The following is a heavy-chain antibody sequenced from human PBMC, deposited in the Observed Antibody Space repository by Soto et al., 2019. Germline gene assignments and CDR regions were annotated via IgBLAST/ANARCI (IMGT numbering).Heavy chain of an antibody. V-gene: IGHV4-4*07. CDR3: ARGMTPPGAPAWYYFDS. Sequence: PSETLSLTCTVSGGSITGTSYWSWIRQPAGKGLEWIGRFSLSGTTNYNPSLRSRVTMSADVSKNQFSLRLTSVTAADTALYYCARGMTPPGAPAWYYFDSWGQGTLVTVS. D-gene: IGHD2-8*02. CDR1: GGSITGTSY. CDR2: FSLSGTT. J-gene: IGHJ4*02.